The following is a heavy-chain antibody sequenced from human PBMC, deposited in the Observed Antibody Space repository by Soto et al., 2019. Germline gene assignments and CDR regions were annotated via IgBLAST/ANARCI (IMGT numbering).Heavy chain of an antibody. D-gene: IGHD3-3*01. Sequence: QVQLQESGPGLVKPSQTLSLTCTVSGGSISSGDYYWSWIRQPPGKGLEWIGYIYYSGSTYYNPSLRSRFTISVDPSKNQFSLNLSSVTAADTAVYYWAKEPFSITIFGVSGMDVWGRGTTVTVSS. CDR3: AKEPFSITIFGVSGMDV. J-gene: IGHJ6*02. V-gene: IGHV4-30-4*01. CDR1: GGSISSGDYY. CDR2: IYYSGST.